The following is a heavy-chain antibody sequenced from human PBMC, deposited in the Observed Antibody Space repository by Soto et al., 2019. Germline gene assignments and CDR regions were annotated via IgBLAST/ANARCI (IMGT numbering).Heavy chain of an antibody. V-gene: IGHV4-31*03. D-gene: IGHD2-15*01. CDR2: IYYSGST. CDR1: GGSISSGGYY. CDR3: ARGSDQVVYYYYMDV. Sequence: TSETLSLTCTVSGGSISSGGYYWSWIRQHPGKGLEWIGYIYYSGSTYYNPSLKSRVTISVDTSKNQFSLKLSSVTAADTAVYYCARGSDQVVYYYYMDVWGKETTVTVSS. J-gene: IGHJ6*03.